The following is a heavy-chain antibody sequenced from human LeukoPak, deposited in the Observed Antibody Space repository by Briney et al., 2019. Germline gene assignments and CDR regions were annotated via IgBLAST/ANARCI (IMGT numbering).Heavy chain of an antibody. CDR2: ILSTGTT. CDR1: GFPFSASA. V-gene: IGHV3-23*01. D-gene: IGHD4-17*01. Sequence: GGSLRLSCAASGFPFSASAMTWVRQAPGEGLEWVSHILSTGTTYYADSVRGRFTISRDNSKNTLYLLTTSLRADHTAVYYCATVKYDYGDPVGWFDAWGQETLVTVSS. J-gene: IGHJ5*02. CDR3: ATVKYDYGDPVGWFDA.